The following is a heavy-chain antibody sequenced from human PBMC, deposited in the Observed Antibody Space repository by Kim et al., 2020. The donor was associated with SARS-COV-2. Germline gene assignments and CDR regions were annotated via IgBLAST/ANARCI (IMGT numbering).Heavy chain of an antibody. Sequence: SETLSLTCFVSGDSISSRDYCWGRIRQPPGKGLEWIGSIYYSGSTYYNPSLKGRLTMLVDPSKNQFSLELSSATAADTAVYYCARLNYYYHSWSYFADHSGQGTLITVSS. V-gene: IGHV4-30-4*01. CDR1: GDSISSRDYC. D-gene: IGHD3-10*01. J-gene: IGHJ4*02. CDR3: ARLNYYYHSWSYFADH. CDR2: IYYSGST.